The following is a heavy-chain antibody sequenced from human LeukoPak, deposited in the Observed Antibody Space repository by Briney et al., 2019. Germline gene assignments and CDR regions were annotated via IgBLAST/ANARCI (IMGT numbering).Heavy chain of an antibody. CDR2: IIPIFGTA. J-gene: IGHJ6*03. Sequence: ASVKVSCKASGGTFSSYAISWVRQAPGQGLEWMGGIIPIFGTANYAQKFQGRVTITTDESTSTAYMELSSLRSEDTAVYYCARSSSSSWYDYYYYMDVWGKGTTVTVSS. CDR1: GGTFSSYA. D-gene: IGHD6-13*01. V-gene: IGHV1-69*05. CDR3: ARSSSSSWYDYYYYMDV.